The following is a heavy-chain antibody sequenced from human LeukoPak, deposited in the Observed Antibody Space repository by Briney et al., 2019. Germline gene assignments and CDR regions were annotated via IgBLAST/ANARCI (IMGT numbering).Heavy chain of an antibody. CDR2: IIGSSGST. V-gene: IGHV3-23*01. CDR1: GFTFSNYA. CDR3: AKARGATVNDPADY. D-gene: IGHD1-26*01. J-gene: IGHJ4*02. Sequence: GGSLRLSCAASGFTFSNYAMNWARQAPGKGLEWVSTIIGSSGSTFYAASVKGRFSISRDNSKNTLYLQMSSLSDEDTALYYCAKARGATVNDPADYWGQGILVTVSS.